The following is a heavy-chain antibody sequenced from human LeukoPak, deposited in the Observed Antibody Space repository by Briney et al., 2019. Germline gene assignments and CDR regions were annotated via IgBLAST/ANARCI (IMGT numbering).Heavy chain of an antibody. CDR1: GFTFDDYA. V-gene: IGHV3-9*01. D-gene: IGHD3-10*01. Sequence: GRSLRLSCAASGFTFDDYAMHWVRQAPGKGLEWVSGLSWNSGSITYAGSVKGRFTISRDNAKKSLYLQMNNLRVEDTALYYCTKGPDYYGTFDYWGQGTLVTVSS. CDR2: LSWNSGSI. J-gene: IGHJ4*02. CDR3: TKGPDYYGTFDY.